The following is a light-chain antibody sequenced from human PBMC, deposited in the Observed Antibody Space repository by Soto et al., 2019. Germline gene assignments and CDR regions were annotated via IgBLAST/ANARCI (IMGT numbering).Light chain of an antibody. CDR1: QSVSSN. Sequence: EIVMTQSPATLSVSPGERATLSCRASQSVSSNLAWYQQKPGHAPRLLIYGASTRATGIPARFSGSGSGTDFTLTISSLQSEDFAVYYCQQYNNWPHTFGQGTNLEIK. V-gene: IGKV3-15*01. CDR2: GAS. CDR3: QQYNNWPHT. J-gene: IGKJ2*01.